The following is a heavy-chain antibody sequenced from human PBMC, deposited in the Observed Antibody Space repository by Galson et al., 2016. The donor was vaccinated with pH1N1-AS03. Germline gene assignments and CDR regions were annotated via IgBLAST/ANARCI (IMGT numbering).Heavy chain of an antibody. CDR1: GYTFTSYG. CDR2: ISPYNGRT. V-gene: IGHV1-18*01. CDR3: ARAFCSGGSCYDYFYYAVDV. J-gene: IGHJ6*02. D-gene: IGHD2-15*01. Sequence: SVKVSCKASGYTFTSYGIGWVRQAPGQGLEWMGWISPYNGRTEYAQKLQGRVTMTTDTPTSTAYMELRSLISDDTAMYYCARAFCSGGSCYDYFYYAVDVWGQGTTVTVSS.